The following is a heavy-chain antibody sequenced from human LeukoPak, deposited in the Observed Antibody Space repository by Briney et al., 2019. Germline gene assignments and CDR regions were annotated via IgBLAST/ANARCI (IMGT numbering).Heavy chain of an antibody. V-gene: IGHV4-31*03. CDR2: FYYSGST. Sequence: SETLSLTCTVSGGSISSCGYYWGWLRQHPGKGRVGIGYFYYSGSTYYNPSLKSRVTISVDTSKNQFSLKLSSVTAADTAVYYCARDIVVVPAASGPYGMDVWGQGTTVTVSS. CDR3: ARDIVVVPAASGPYGMDV. D-gene: IGHD2-2*01. CDR1: GGSISSCGYY. J-gene: IGHJ6*02.